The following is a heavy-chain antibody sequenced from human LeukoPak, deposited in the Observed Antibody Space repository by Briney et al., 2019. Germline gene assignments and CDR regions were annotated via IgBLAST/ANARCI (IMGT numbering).Heavy chain of an antibody. D-gene: IGHD3-22*01. V-gene: IGHV3-23*01. CDR2: ISGSGGST. J-gene: IGHJ5*02. Sequence: GGSLRLSCAASGFTFSTYAMSWVRQAPGKGLEWVSSISGSGGSTYYADSVKGRFTISRDNSKNTLYLQMNSLRVEDTAVYYCANGGLWLPTRTAWGQGALVTVSS. CDR3: ANGGLWLPTRTA. CDR1: GFTFSTYA.